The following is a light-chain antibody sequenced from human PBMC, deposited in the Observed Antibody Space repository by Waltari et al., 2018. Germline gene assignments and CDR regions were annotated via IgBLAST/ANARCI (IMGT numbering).Light chain of an antibody. J-gene: IGLJ1*01. CDR2: EVS. Sequence: QSALTQPASVSGSPGQSITISCTGTSSDVGGYTCVPWYQPHPGKAPKIMNYEVSKRPSGVSNGSSGSKSGNTDALTISALQADDEAEYYGCAYAGRSTYFFGTGTKVTVL. CDR1: SSDVGGYTC. V-gene: IGLV2-23*02. CDR3: CAYAGRSTYF.